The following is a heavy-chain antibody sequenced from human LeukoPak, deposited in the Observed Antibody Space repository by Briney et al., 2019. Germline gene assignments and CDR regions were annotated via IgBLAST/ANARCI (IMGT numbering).Heavy chain of an antibody. D-gene: IGHD1-26*01. CDR1: GFTFSSYS. CDR3: AREWGQRTDAFDI. CDR2: ISSSSSTI. V-gene: IGHV3-48*01. J-gene: IGHJ3*02. Sequence: GGSLRLSCAASGFTFSSYSMNWARQAPGKGLEWVSYISSSSSTIYYADSVKGRFTISRDNAKNSLYLQMNSLRAEDTAVYYCAREWGQRTDAFDIWGQGTMVTVSS.